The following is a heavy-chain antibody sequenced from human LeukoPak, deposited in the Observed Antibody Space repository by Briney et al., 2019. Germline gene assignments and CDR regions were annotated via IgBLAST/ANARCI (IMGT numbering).Heavy chain of an antibody. J-gene: IGHJ4*02. Sequence: PGGSLRLSCAASGFTFSSYAMSWVRQAPGKGLEWVSAISGSGGSTYYADSVKGRFTISRDNSKNTLYLQMNSLRAEDTAVYYCAKVRGCSSTSCYAGQFDYWGQGTLVTVSS. CDR3: AKVRGCSSTSCYAGQFDY. CDR1: GFTFSSYA. V-gene: IGHV3-23*01. D-gene: IGHD2-2*01. CDR2: ISGSGGST.